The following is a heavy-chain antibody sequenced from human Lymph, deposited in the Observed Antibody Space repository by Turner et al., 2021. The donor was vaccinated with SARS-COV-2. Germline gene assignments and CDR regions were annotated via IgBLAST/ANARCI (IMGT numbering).Heavy chain of an antibody. CDR3: AKDLSAGDYYYYYGMDV. CDR1: GFTFSGYG. J-gene: IGHJ6*02. CDR2: ISYDGNNE. Sequence: QVQLVESGGGVAQPGRSLRRSCAASGFTFSGYGMHWVRQAPGKVLEWVAVISYDGNNEHCADSVKGRFTISRDNSKNTLYLQMNRLRPDDTAVYYCAKDLSAGDYYYYYGMDVWGQGTTVTVSS. V-gene: IGHV3-30*18. D-gene: IGHD3-10*01.